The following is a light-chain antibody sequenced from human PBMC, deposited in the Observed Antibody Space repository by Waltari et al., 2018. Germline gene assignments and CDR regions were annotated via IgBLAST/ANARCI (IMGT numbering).Light chain of an antibody. J-gene: IGLJ1*01. Sequence: QSALTQPASASGSPGQSITISCTGANSDVGGYNYVSWYQQYPGKAPKLIIYDVTQRPSGISNRFSGSKSGNTASLTISGLQTEDEAYYHCGSYTARSTYVFGTGTKVTVL. V-gene: IGLV2-14*03. CDR3: GSYTARSTYV. CDR2: DVT. CDR1: NSDVGGYNY.